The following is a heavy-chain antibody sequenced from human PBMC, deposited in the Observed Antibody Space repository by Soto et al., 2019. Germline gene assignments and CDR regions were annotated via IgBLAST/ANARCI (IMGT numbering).Heavy chain of an antibody. CDR3: ARRASYGSGSYYPYWYFDL. J-gene: IGHJ2*01. V-gene: IGHV1-69*01. CDR2: IIPIFGTA. CDR1: GGTFSSYG. D-gene: IGHD3-10*01. Sequence: QVQLVQSGAEVKKPGSSVKVSCKASGGTFSSYGISWVRQAPGQGLEWMGGIIPIFGTANYAQKFQGRVTITADESTSTAYMELSSLRSEDTAVYYCARRASYGSGSYYPYWYFDLWGRGTLVTVSS.